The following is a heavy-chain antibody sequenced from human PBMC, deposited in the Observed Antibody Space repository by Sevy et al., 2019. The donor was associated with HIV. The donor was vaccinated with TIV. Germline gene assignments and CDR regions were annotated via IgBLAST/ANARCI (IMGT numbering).Heavy chain of an antibody. CDR3: ARWHDFWSGYYTGYYYGMDV. CDR2: IYYSGTT. Sequence: SETLSLTCTVSGGSISSGGYYWTWIRQHPGKGLEWIGYIYYSGTTYYNPSLKSRVTISLDTSKNQFSLKLSSVTAAETAGYYCARWHDFWSGYYTGYYYGMDVWGQGTTVTVSS. CDR1: GGSISSGGYY. J-gene: IGHJ6*02. V-gene: IGHV4-31*03. D-gene: IGHD3-3*01.